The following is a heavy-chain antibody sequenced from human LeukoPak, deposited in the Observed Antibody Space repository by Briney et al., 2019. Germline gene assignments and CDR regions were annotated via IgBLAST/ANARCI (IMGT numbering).Heavy chain of an antibody. CDR1: GGSISTSNYY. CDR3: ARAHIWFGELQGWFDP. CDR2: IFYSGST. V-gene: IGHV4-39*07. Sequence: PSETLSLTCTVSGGSISTSNYYWGWVRQPPGKGLEWIGNIFYSGSTYYSPSLKSRVTISVDTSKNQFSLKLSSVTAADTAVYYCARAHIWFGELQGWFDPWGQGTLVTVSS. D-gene: IGHD3-10*01. J-gene: IGHJ5*02.